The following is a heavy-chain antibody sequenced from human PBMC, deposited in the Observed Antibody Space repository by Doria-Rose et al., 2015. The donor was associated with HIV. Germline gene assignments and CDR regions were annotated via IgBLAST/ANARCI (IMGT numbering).Heavy chain of an antibody. Sequence: QVQLQESGPGLVKPSQTLSLTCTVSGGSISSGGYHWSWIRQHLGKGLEWIGYIYYSGSTYYNPSLKSRVTISVDTSKNQFSLKLSSVTAADTAVYYCAREGWASDKGVWFDPWGQGTLVTVSS. CDR1: GGSISSGGYH. D-gene: IGHD3-10*01. V-gene: IGHV4-31*03. CDR2: IYYSGST. CDR3: AREGWASDKGVWFDP. J-gene: IGHJ5*02.